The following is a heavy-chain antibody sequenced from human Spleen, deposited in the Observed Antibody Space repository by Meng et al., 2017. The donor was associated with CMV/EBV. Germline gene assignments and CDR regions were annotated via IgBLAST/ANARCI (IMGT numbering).Heavy chain of an antibody. D-gene: IGHD5-18*01. CDR3: ASLKFTAPPNY. J-gene: IGHJ4*02. V-gene: IGHV3-7*01. CDR1: GGSVSSGSYY. CDR2: IKQDGSEK. Sequence: ETLSLTCTVSGGSVSSGSYYWSWVRQAPGKGLEWVANIKQDGSEKYYVDSVKGRFTISRDNAKNSLHLQMNSLRAADTAVYYCASLKFTAPPNYWGQGTLVTVSS.